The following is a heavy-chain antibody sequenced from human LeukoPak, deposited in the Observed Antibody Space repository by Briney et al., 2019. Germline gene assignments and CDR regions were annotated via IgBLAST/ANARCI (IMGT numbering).Heavy chain of an antibody. D-gene: IGHD1-26*01. Sequence: GGSLRLSCAASGFTFSSYSMNWVREAPGKGLGWVSYISSSSSTIYYADSVKGRFTISRDNAKNSLYLQMNSLRDEDTAVYYCARAPSERYYGHLISMDVSGQGTTVTVSS. CDR2: ISSSSSTI. J-gene: IGHJ6*02. CDR3: ARAPSERYYGHLISMDV. V-gene: IGHV3-48*02. CDR1: GFTFSSYS.